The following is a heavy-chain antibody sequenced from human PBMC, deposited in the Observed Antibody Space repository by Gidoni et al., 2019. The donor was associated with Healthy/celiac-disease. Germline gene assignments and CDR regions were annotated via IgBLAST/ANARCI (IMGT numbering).Heavy chain of an antibody. CDR2: INHSGST. J-gene: IGHJ3*02. V-gene: IGHV4-34*01. Sequence: QVQLQQWGAGLLKPSETLSLTCAVYGGSFSGYYWSWLRQPPGKGLEWIGEINHSGSTNYNPSLKSRVTISVDTSKNQFSLKLSSVTAADTAVYYCARVPVMSTFGGVIHGATFDIWGQGTMVTVSS. CDR3: ARVPVMSTFGGVIHGATFDI. D-gene: IGHD3-16*02. CDR1: GGSFSGYY.